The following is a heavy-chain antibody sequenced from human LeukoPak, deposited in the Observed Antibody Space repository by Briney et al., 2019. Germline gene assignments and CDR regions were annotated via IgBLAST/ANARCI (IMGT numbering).Heavy chain of an antibody. CDR3: ARESHVTREDY. Sequence: ASVKVSCKASGYTFTSYGISWVRQAPGQGLEWMGWISANDGNTDYPQKLQGRVTMTTDTSTSTAYMELRSLRSDDTVVYYCARESHVTREDYWGQGTLVTVSS. V-gene: IGHV1-18*01. D-gene: IGHD3-10*01. CDR1: GYTFTSYG. J-gene: IGHJ4*02. CDR2: ISANDGNT.